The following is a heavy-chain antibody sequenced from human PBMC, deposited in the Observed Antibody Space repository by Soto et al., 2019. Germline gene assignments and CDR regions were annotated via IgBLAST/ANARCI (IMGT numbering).Heavy chain of an antibody. CDR3: TRLAVYCSDGSCPDAFDI. CDR1: GFTFSGSA. D-gene: IGHD2-15*01. J-gene: IGHJ3*02. CDR2: IRSKANSYAT. Sequence: GGSLRLSCAASGFTFSGSAMHWVRQASGKGLEWVGRIRSKANSYATAYAASVKGRFTISRDDSKNTAYLQMNSLKTEDTAVYYCTRLAVYCSDGSCPDAFDIWGQGTMVTVSS. V-gene: IGHV3-73*01.